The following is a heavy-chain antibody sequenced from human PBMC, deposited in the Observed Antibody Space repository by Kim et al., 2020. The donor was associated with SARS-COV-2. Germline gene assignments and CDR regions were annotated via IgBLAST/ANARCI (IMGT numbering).Heavy chain of an antibody. V-gene: IGHV3-23*05. CDR3: AKDAPGRPTSPLDF. D-gene: IGHD2-2*01. CDR2: IDANGEST. CDR1: GFTFSAHA. Sequence: GESLKISCAASGFTFSAHAMTWVRQVAGKGLEWVASIDANGESTYYADALKGRFTISRDNARDVVFLQMSSLRVEDTALYFCAKDAPGRPTSPLDFWGQG. J-gene: IGHJ4*02.